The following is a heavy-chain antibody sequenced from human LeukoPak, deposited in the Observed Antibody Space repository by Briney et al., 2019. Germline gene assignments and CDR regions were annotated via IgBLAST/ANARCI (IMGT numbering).Heavy chain of an antibody. Sequence: GASVKVSCKASGYTFINNWMHWVRQAPGQGLEWIGLINPTGTGTLYAQKFQGRVTMTRDMSTSTDYMELSSLRAEDTAVFYCAKDRDDYVWGSYLGAFDIWGQGTMVTVSS. CDR3: AKDRDDYVWGSYLGAFDI. CDR1: GYTFINNW. V-gene: IGHV1-46*01. D-gene: IGHD3-16*01. J-gene: IGHJ3*02. CDR2: INPTGTGT.